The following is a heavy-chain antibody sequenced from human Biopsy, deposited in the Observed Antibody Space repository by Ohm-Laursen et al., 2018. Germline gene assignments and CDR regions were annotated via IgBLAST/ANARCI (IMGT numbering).Heavy chain of an antibody. J-gene: IGHJ3*02. CDR3: ARGTGRYYVYGAFDI. CDR1: GDSINNYY. Sequence: ATLSLTCTVSGDSINNYYWSWIRQPTGKGLEWIGRIYTSGSPNYNLSLESRVTMSVDTSKNQFSLNLRSVTAADTAVYYCARGTGRYYVYGAFDIWGQGTVVTVSS. V-gene: IGHV4-4*07. D-gene: IGHD1-26*01. CDR2: IYTSGSP.